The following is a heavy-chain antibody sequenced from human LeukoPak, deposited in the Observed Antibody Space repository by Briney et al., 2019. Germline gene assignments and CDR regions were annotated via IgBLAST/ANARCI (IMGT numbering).Heavy chain of an antibody. J-gene: IGHJ4*02. CDR1: GFTFSTYA. CDR3: AKRGLGSSSGAYFFDY. D-gene: IGHD6-6*01. Sequence: PGGSQRLSCAASGFTFSTYAMSWVRQSPGKGLEWVSAISASGGSTYYADSVKGRFTISRDNSKNTLYLQMNSLRAEDTAVYYCAKRGLGSSSGAYFFDYWGQGTLVTVSS. V-gene: IGHV3-23*01. CDR2: ISASGGST.